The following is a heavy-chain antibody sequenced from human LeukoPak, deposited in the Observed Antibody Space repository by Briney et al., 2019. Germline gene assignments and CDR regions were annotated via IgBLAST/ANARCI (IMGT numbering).Heavy chain of an antibody. D-gene: IGHD2-2*01. J-gene: IGHJ1*01. V-gene: IGHV3-23*01. Sequence: GGSLRLSCAASGFSLSAYWMTWVRQAPGKGLEWVSAISGSGADTYYADSVKDRFTISRDNSKNTLFLQMTSLRAEDTAVYYCVKDGGPGYCSSTSCSEYFQHWGQGTLVTVSS. CDR1: GFSLSAYW. CDR2: ISGSGADT. CDR3: VKDGGPGYCSSTSCSEYFQH.